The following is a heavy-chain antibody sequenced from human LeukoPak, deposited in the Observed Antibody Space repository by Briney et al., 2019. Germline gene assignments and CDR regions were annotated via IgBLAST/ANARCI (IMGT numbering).Heavy chain of an antibody. CDR3: ARGSYYDSSGYYHYYFDY. Sequence: GGSLRLSCAASGFXFSIYEINWVRQAPGKGLEWVSYISSSGSSISYADSVKGRFTFSRDNAKTSLHVQMNSLRAEDTAVYYCARGSYYDSSGYYHYYFDYWGQGTLVTVSS. D-gene: IGHD3-22*01. J-gene: IGHJ4*02. V-gene: IGHV3-48*03. CDR1: GFXFSIYE. CDR2: ISSSGSSI.